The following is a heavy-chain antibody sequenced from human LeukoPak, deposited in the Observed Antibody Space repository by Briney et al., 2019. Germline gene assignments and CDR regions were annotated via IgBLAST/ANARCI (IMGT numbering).Heavy chain of an antibody. V-gene: IGHV3-23*01. CDR2: ISGRGGRT. J-gene: IGHJ4*02. Sequence: PGGTLRLSCAASGFTFRSYAMSWVREAPGKGVEGGSAISGRGGRTYYADAVKGGLTISRDNSKNTLYLQMNSLRAEDTAVYYCAKDKYSGYDEAFDYWGQGTLVTVSS. CDR1: GFTFRSYA. D-gene: IGHD5-12*01. CDR3: AKDKYSGYDEAFDY.